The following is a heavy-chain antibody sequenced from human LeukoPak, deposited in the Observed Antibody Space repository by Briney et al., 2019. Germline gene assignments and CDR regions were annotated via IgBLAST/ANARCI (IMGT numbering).Heavy chain of an antibody. CDR3: ARKIALAGKAGIDC. J-gene: IGHJ4*02. V-gene: IGHV4-4*07. D-gene: IGHD6-19*01. Sequence: SGTLSLTCTGSGGCNSSYYWNWIGQPGGKGLEGICRIYTTGSTNYNPSLNSRVTMSVDTSKNQFSLKMSSVTAADTAVYYCARKIALAGKAGIDCWGQGNLVTVSS. CDR2: IYTTGST. CDR1: GGCNSSYY.